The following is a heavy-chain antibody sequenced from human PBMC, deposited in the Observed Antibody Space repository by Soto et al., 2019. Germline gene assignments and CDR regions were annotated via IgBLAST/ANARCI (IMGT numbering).Heavy chain of an antibody. CDR1: DGSISSGGYS. D-gene: IGHD2-2*01. CDR2: MYNTGST. V-gene: IGHV4-61*08. J-gene: IGHJ5*02. CDR3: ERGYCSSTSCFDP. Sequence: SETLSLTCPVCDGSISSGGYSWSWIRQPPGKGLEWIGYMYNTGSTVYNPSFKSRVTISVDTSKNQFSLKLSSVTAADTAVYYCERGYCSSTSCFDPWGQGTLVTVSS.